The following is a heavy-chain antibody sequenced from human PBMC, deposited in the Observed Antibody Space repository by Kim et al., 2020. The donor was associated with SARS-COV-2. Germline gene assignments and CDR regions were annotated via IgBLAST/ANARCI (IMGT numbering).Heavy chain of an antibody. J-gene: IGHJ4*02. V-gene: IGHV4-39*07. D-gene: IGHD3-10*01. Sequence: SETLSLTCTVSGGSISSSSYYWGWIRQPPGKGLEWIGSIYYSGSTYYNPSLKSRVTISVDTSKNQFSLKLSSVTAADTAVYYCARDMVWFGEYSFDYWGQGTLVTVSS. CDR2: IYYSGST. CDR3: ARDMVWFGEYSFDY. CDR1: GGSISSSSYY.